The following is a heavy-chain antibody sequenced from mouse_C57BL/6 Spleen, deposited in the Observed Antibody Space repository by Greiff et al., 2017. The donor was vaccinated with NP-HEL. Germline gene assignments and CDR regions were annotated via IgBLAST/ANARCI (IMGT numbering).Heavy chain of an antibody. D-gene: IGHD2-4*01. Sequence: QVQLQQPGAELVKPGASVKLSCKASGYTFTSYWMQWVKQRPGQGLEWIGEIDPSDSYTHYNQTFKGKATLTVDTSSSTAYMQLSSLTSEDSAVYYCARGGLADYDYWGQGTTLTVSS. CDR1: GYTFTSYW. CDR3: ARGGLADYDY. J-gene: IGHJ2*01. CDR2: IDPSDSYT. V-gene: IGHV1-50*01.